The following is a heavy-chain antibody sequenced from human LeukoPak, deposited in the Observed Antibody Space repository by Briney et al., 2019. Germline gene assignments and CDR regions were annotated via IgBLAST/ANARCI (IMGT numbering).Heavy chain of an antibody. Sequence: ASVKVSCKASGGTFSSYAISWVRQAPGQGLEWMGGIIPIFGTAKYAQKFQGRVTITADESTSTAYMELSSLRSEDTAVYYCATRAWEGWFDPWGQGTLVTVSS. CDR2: IIPIFGTA. V-gene: IGHV1-69*13. J-gene: IGHJ5*02. D-gene: IGHD1-26*01. CDR1: GGTFSSYA. CDR3: ATRAWEGWFDP.